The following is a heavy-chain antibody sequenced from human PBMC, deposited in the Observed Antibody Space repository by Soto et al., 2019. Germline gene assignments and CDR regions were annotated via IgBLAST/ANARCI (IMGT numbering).Heavy chain of an antibody. J-gene: IGHJ4*02. V-gene: IGHV4-59*08. CDR3: ARHPDEYYFDY. Sequence: PSETLSLTCTVSGGSISTYFWSWIRQPPGKGLEWIGYIYYNGNTNYNPSLESRVTMSVDSSKNQFSLKLSSVTAADTAVYYCARHPDEYYFDYWGQGTLVTVSS. CDR2: IYYNGNT. CDR1: GGSISTYF.